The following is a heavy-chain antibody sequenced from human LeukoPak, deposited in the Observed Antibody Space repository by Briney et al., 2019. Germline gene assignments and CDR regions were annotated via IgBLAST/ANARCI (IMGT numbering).Heavy chain of an antibody. V-gene: IGHV3-33*01. J-gene: IGHJ4*02. CDR1: EFTFTTYG. D-gene: IGHD1-1*01. CDR3: ARDWKTNSFDY. Sequence: GGSLRLSCAASEFTFTTYGMHWVRQAPGKGLEWVAFIYYDGSNIYYADYVKGRFTISRDISRNTLYLQMDSLRAEDTAIYYCARDWKTNSFDYWGQGTLVTVSS. CDR2: IYYDGSNI.